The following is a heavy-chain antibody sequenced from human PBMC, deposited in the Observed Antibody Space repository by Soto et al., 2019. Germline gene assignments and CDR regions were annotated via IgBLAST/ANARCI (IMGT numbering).Heavy chain of an antibody. J-gene: IGHJ4*02. CDR3: ARDNGRSALSY. D-gene: IGHD3-3*01. CDR2: IYHSGST. V-gene: IGHV4-30-2*01. CDR1: GGSISSGGYS. Sequence: SETLSLTCAVSGGSISSGGYSWSWIRQPPGKGLEWIGYIYHSGSTYYNPSLKSRVTISVDRSKNQFSLKLSSVTAADTAVYYCARDNGRSALSYWGQGTLVTVSS.